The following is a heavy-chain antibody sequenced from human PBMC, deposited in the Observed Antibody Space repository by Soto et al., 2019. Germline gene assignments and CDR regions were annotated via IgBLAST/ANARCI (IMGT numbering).Heavy chain of an antibody. CDR1: GFTFSDLH. CDR2: FRNKAASYTK. J-gene: IGHJ4*02. V-gene: IGHV3-72*01. CDR3: VRVPYNNGWYPDY. Sequence: EVQLVESGGGLVQPGGSLSLSCEASGFTFSDLHMDWVRQAPGKGLEWVGRFRNKAASYTKHYPASGKGRSTVSRDDSKSSLYLQMNSLRTEDTGVYFCVRVPYNNGWYPDYWGRGTLVTVSS. D-gene: IGHD6-19*01.